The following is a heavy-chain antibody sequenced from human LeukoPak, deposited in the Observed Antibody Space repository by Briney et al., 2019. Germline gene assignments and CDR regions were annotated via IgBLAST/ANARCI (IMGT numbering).Heavy chain of an antibody. CDR2: MNPNSGNT. J-gene: IGHJ4*02. V-gene: IGHV1-8*01. Sequence: ASVKVSCKASGYTFTNYDINWVRQASGQGLDWMGWMNPNSGNTGYAQKFQGRVTMTRNTSISTAYMELSSLSSEDTAVYYCARGPGCISTSCPYYFGYWGQGTLVTVSS. CDR3: ARGPGCISTSCPYYFGY. CDR1: GYTFTNYD. D-gene: IGHD2-2*01.